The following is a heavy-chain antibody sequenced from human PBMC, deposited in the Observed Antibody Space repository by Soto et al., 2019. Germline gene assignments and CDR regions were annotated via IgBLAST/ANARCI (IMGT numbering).Heavy chain of an antibody. CDR3: ARGWGRIFDY. V-gene: IGHV4-30-2*01. J-gene: IGHJ4*02. D-gene: IGHD7-27*01. CDR2: INHSGST. CDR1: GGSISSGGSS. Sequence: PSETLSLTCAVSGGSISSGGSSWSWIRQPPGKGLEWIGYINHSGSTNYNPSLKSRVTISVDTSKNQFSLKLSSVTAADTAVYYCARGWGRIFDYWGQGTLVTVSS.